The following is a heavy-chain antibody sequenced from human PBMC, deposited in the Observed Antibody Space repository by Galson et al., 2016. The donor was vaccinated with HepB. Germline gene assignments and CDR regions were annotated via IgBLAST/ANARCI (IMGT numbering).Heavy chain of an antibody. Sequence: SLRLSCAGSGFVFGTYWMSWVRQAPGKGLEWVANIKQDGSEKYYVDSVRGRFTLSRDNAQNSLFLQMNSLRAEDTAVYYCARGRATSVRGLVGYYFDWWGQGTLVTVSS. CDR2: IKQDGSEK. CDR3: ARGRATSVRGLVGYYFDW. V-gene: IGHV3-7*01. CDR1: GFVFGTYW. J-gene: IGHJ4*02. D-gene: IGHD3-10*01.